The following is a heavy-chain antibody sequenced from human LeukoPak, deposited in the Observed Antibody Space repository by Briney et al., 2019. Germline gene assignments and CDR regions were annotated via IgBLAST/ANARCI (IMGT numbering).Heavy chain of an antibody. Sequence: SETLSLTCAVYGGSFSGYYWSWIRQPPGKGLEWIGEISHSGSTNYNPSLKSRATISVDTSKNQFSLKLSSVTAADTAVYYCARGRELWITIFGVVIPWFDPWGQGTLVTVSS. V-gene: IGHV4-34*01. J-gene: IGHJ5*02. CDR2: ISHSGST. D-gene: IGHD3-3*01. CDR3: ARGRELWITIFGVVIPWFDP. CDR1: GGSFSGYY.